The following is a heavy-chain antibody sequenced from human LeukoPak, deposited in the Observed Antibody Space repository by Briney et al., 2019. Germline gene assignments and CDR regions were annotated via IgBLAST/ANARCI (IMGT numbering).Heavy chain of an antibody. CDR3: ARDGPYFDY. CDR1: GYSISSGYY. CDR2: IYHSGST. J-gene: IGHJ4*02. Sequence: SETLSLTCTVSGYSISSGYYWGWIRQPPGKGLEWIGSIYHSGSTYYNPSLKSRVTISVDTSKNQFSLKLSSVTAADTAVYYCARDGPYFDYWGQGTLVTVSS. V-gene: IGHV4-38-2*02.